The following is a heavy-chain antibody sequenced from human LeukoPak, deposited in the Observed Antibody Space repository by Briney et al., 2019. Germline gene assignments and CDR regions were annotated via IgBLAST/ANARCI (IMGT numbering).Heavy chain of an antibody. CDR3: AREEWGVGDYYYYMDV. CDR2: ISSSSSYI. Sequence: KSGGSLRLSCAASGFTLSSYSMNWVRQAPGKGLEWVSSISSSSSYIYYADSVKGRFTISRDNAKNSLYLQMNSLRGEDTAVYYCAREEWGVGDYYYYMDVWGKGTTVTVSS. J-gene: IGHJ6*03. D-gene: IGHD3-10*01. CDR1: GFTLSSYS. V-gene: IGHV3-21*01.